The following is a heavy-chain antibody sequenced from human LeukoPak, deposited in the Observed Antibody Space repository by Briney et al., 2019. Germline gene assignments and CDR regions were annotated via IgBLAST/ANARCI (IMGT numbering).Heavy chain of an antibody. V-gene: IGHV1-2*02. J-gene: IGHJ4*02. CDR2: IKPNSGDT. CDR3: ARGIAPSAANLLLPSDY. CDR1: GYTFTGYY. D-gene: IGHD2-15*01. Sequence: ASVKVSCKASGYTFTGYYIHWVRQAPGQGLEWRGWIKPNSGDTNYAQMFQGRVTMTRDTSISTAYMELSGLRSDDAAVYYCARGIAPSAANLLLPSDYWGQGTLVSVSS.